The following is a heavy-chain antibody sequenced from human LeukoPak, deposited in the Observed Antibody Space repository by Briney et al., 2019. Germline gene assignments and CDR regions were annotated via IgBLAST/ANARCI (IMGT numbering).Heavy chain of an antibody. D-gene: IGHD6-19*01. CDR3: MTYRSGHY. J-gene: IGHJ4*02. Sequence: GGSLRLSCAASGFTFSDSDIHWVRQASGKGLEWVGRITTKRSNYATAYTASVKGRFTISRHDSENTAYLQMNSLKTEDTALYYCMTYRSGHYWGQGTLVTVPS. CDR2: ITTKRSNYAT. CDR1: GFTFSDSD. V-gene: IGHV3-73*01.